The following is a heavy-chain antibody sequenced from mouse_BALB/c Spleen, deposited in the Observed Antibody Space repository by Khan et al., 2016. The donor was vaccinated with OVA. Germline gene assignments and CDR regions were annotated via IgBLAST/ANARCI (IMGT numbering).Heavy chain of an antibody. CDR3: ARAPYFSYILDH. Sequence: QIQLVQSGPELKKPGETVKISCKASGYTFTNYGMNWVKQSPGKALKWMGWINTYTGDPTYADEFKGRFAFSLKTAASTAYLQINNLKNEDTATSVCARAPYFSYILDHWGQGTSVTVSS. CDR1: GYTFTNYG. V-gene: IGHV9-3-1*01. CDR2: INTYTGDP. J-gene: IGHJ4*01. D-gene: IGHD2-10*01.